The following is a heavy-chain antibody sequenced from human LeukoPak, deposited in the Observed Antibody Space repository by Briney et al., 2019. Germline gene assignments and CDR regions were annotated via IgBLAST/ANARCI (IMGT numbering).Heavy chain of an antibody. CDR1: GGSFSGYY. V-gene: IGHV4-34*01. Sequence: SETLSLTCAVYGGSFSGYYWSWIRQPPGKGLEWIGEINHSGSTNYNPSLKSRVTISVDTSKNQFSLKLSSMTAAHTDVYYCARDSEIAVAGTGYYYYCYMDVWGKGTTVTIPS. CDR3: ARDSEIAVAGTGYYYYCYMDV. CDR2: INHSGST. D-gene: IGHD6-19*01. J-gene: IGHJ6*03.